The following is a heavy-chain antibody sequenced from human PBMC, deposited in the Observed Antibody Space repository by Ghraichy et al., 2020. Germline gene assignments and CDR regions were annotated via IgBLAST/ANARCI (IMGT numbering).Heavy chain of an antibody. CDR1: GGSFSGYY. CDR3: ARGPPHFDFWSGYYYSYFDY. V-gene: IGHV4-34*01. Sequence: SETLSLTCAVYGGSFSGYYWSWIRQPPGKGLEWIGEINHSGSTNYNPSLKSRVTISVDTSKNQFSLKLSSVTAADTAVYYCARGPPHFDFWSGYYYSYFDYWGQGTLVTVSS. J-gene: IGHJ4*02. D-gene: IGHD3-3*01. CDR2: INHSGST.